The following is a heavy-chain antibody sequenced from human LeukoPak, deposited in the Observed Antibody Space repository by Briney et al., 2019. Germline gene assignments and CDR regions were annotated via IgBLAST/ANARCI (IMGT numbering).Heavy chain of an antibody. CDR1: GASISSCY. J-gene: IGHJ4*02. Sequence: PSETLSLTCSVSGASISSCYWSWIRQPPGKGLEWIAYIYYSGSTNYNPSLKSRVTISVDTSKNQFSLKLSSVTAADTAVYYCARLTMKNYYFDYWGQGTLVTVSS. CDR3: ARLTMKNYYFDY. D-gene: IGHD3-22*01. V-gene: IGHV4-59*01. CDR2: IYYSGST.